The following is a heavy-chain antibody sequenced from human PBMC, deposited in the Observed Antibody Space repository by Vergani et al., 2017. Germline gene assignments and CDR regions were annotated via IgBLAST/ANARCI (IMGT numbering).Heavy chain of an antibody. J-gene: IGHJ5*02. CDR3: ARRSSSYYFDI. Sequence: QVQLQESGPGLVKPSETLSLTCTVSGYSINSGYYWGWIRQPPGKGLEWIATIYHSGNTYYNPSLKSRVTISVDTSRNHFSLNLTSVTAADTAMYYCARRSSSYYFDIWGQGVLITVSS. CDR1: GYSINSGYY. V-gene: IGHV4-38-2*02. CDR2: IYHSGNT. D-gene: IGHD3-22*01.